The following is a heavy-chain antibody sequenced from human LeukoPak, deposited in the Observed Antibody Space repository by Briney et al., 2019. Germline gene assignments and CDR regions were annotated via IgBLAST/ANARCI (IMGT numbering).Heavy chain of an antibody. Sequence: GGSLRLSCAASGLTFSRYSMKWVPRAPGKGVEWVSSISSVGFYIYHADSVKGRFTISRDNAKNSLYLQKKSLRAEDTAVYYCARGWSSSSCYGHYMDVWGKGTTVTVSS. V-gene: IGHV3-21*01. CDR2: ISSVGFYI. CDR3: ARGWSSSSCYGHYMDV. D-gene: IGHD2-2*01. CDR1: GLTFSRYS. J-gene: IGHJ6*03.